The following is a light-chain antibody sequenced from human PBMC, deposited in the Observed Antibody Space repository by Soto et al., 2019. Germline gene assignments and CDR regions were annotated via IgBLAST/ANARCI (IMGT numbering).Light chain of an antibody. CDR2: AAS. CDR3: QQSYSTPRT. CDR1: QSISSY. J-gene: IGKJ2*01. Sequence: DIPMTQSPSSLSASVGDRVTITCRASQSISSYLNWYQQKPGKAPKLLIYAASSLQSGVPSRFSGSGSGTDFTLTISSLQPEDFATYYCQQSYSTPRTFGQGTKLXI. V-gene: IGKV1-39*01.